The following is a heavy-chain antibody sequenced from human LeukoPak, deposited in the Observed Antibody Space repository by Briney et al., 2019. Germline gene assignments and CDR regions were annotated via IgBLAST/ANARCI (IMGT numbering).Heavy chain of an antibody. CDR3: ARVAITGPRRGGFDP. Sequence: ASVKVSCKASGYTFTSYGISWVRQAPGQGLEWMGWISAYNGNTNYAQKLQGRVTMTTDTSTSTAYMELRSLRSDDTAVYYCARVAITGPRRGGFDPWGQGTLVTVSS. D-gene: IGHD1/OR15-1a*01. CDR1: GYTFTSYG. V-gene: IGHV1-18*01. J-gene: IGHJ5*02. CDR2: ISAYNGNT.